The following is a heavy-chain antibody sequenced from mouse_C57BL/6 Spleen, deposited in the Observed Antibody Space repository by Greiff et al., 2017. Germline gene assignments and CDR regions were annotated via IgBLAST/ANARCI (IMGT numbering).Heavy chain of an antibody. D-gene: IGHD1-1*01. Sequence: QVHVKQSGTELVKPGASVKLSCKASGYTFTSYWMHWVKQRPGQGLEWIGNINPSNGGTNYNEKFKSKATLTVDKSSSTAYMQLSSLTSEDSAVYYCAREGDCYGSSYWFAYWGQGTLVTVSA. CDR3: AREGDCYGSSYWFAY. V-gene: IGHV1-53*01. J-gene: IGHJ3*01. CDR1: GYTFTSYW. CDR2: INPSNGGT.